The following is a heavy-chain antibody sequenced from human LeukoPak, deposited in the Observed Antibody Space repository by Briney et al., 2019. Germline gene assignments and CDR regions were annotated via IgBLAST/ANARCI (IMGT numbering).Heavy chain of an antibody. V-gene: IGHV3-7*04. Sequence: GGSLRLSCAASGFTFSSYWMSWVRQAPGKGLEWVANIKQDGSEKYYVDSVKGRFTISRDNAKNSLYLQMNSLRAEDTAVYYCARTPVSYYFDSSGRRDFDYWGQGTLVTVSS. J-gene: IGHJ4*02. D-gene: IGHD3-22*01. CDR3: ARTPVSYYFDSSGRRDFDY. CDR1: GFTFSSYW. CDR2: IKQDGSEK.